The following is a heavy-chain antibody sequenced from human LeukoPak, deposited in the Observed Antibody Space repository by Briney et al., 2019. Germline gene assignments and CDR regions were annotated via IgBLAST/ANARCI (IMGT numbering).Heavy chain of an antibody. CDR3: AREAKVKGPLEWYTRPRTGYMDV. J-gene: IGHJ6*03. Sequence: PGGSLRLSCAASGFTSSSYGMSWVRQAPGKGLEGVSGINWNGGSPGYADSVKGRFTSSRDNAKNSLYLQMNSLRAEDTALYYCAREAKVKGPLEWYTRPRTGYMDVWGKGTTVTVSS. D-gene: IGHD3-3*01. CDR2: INWNGGSP. CDR1: GFTSSSYG. V-gene: IGHV3-20*04.